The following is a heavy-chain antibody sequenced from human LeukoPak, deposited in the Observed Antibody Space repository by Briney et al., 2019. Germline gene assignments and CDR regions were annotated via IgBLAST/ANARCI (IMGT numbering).Heavy chain of an antibody. CDR3: ARLGYGGNSGGFDY. V-gene: IGHV4-4*09. Sequence: SETLSLTCTVSGGSIGSYYWSWIRQPPGKGLEWIGYIYTSGSTNYNPSLKSRVTISVDTSKNQFSLKLSSVTAADPAVYYCARLGYGGNSGGFDYWGQGTLVTVSS. CDR1: GGSIGSYY. CDR2: IYTSGST. J-gene: IGHJ4*02. D-gene: IGHD4-23*01.